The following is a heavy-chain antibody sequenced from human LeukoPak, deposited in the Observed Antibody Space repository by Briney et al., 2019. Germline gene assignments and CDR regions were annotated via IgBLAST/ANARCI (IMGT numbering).Heavy chain of an antibody. D-gene: IGHD3-16*02. V-gene: IGHV4-39*01. CDR3: ARLIHPYDYIWGSYRYAPYYFDY. CDR1: GGSISRSNYY. Sequence: SETLSLTCIVSGGSISRSNYYWGWLRQPPGKGLEWIGNIYYSGNTYYNPSLESRVTISVDTSKNQFSLKLSSVTAADTAVYYCARLIHPYDYIWGSYRYAPYYFDYWGQGTLVTVSS. CDR2: IYYSGNT. J-gene: IGHJ4*02.